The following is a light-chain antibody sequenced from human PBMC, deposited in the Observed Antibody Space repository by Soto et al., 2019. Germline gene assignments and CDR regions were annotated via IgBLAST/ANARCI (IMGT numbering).Light chain of an antibody. CDR3: QQYNSYPWT. CDR1: QSVSSW. J-gene: IGKJ1*01. Sequence: DIQMTQSPSTLSASVGDRVTITCRASQSVSSWLGWFQQKPGKAQKLLIYKASSLESGVPSRFSGSGSGTEFTLTISSLQPDDFATYYCQQYNSYPWTFGQGTKVEIK. V-gene: IGKV1-5*03. CDR2: KAS.